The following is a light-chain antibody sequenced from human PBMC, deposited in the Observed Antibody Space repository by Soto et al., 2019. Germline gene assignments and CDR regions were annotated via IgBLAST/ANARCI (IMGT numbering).Light chain of an antibody. CDR3: NSYGGSNNFDVF. J-gene: IGLJ2*01. V-gene: IGLV2-8*01. CDR1: SSDIGGFSS. CDR2: EVS. Sequence: QSALTQPPSASGSPGQSVTISCTGTSSDIGGFSSVSWYQQHPGKAPKLIIYEVSKRPSGVPDRFSGSRSGNTASLIISGLQAEDEAEYFCNSYGGSNNFDVFFGGGTKLTVL.